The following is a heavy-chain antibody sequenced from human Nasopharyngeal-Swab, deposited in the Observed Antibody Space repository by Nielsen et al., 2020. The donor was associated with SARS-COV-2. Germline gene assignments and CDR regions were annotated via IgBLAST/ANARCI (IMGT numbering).Heavy chain of an antibody. V-gene: IGHV3-23*01. CDR3: VKDFGTTIFDY. D-gene: IGHD1-7*01. CDR2: ISGSGTNT. J-gene: IGHJ4*02. Sequence: GESLKISCAASGFTFSSYSMNWVRQAPGKGLEWVSTISGSGTNTHYADSVEGRFTISRDNSKNTLYPQMHSLRAEDTALYFCVKDFGTTIFDYWGQGTPVIVSS. CDR1: GFTFSSYS.